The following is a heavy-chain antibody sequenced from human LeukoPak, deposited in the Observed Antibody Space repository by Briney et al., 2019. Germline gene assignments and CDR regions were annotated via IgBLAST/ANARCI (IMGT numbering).Heavy chain of an antibody. CDR3: ARARYDSSGSHAFDV. CDR1: GFSFSSYG. D-gene: IGHD3-22*01. Sequence: GGSLRLSCAASGFSFSSYGMHWVRQAPGKGLERVAVIWYDGSNKYYADSVKGRFTISRDNSKNTLYFEMNNLRAEDTAVYYCARARYDSSGSHAFDVWGQGTTVTVSS. CDR2: IWYDGSNK. J-gene: IGHJ3*01. V-gene: IGHV3-33*01.